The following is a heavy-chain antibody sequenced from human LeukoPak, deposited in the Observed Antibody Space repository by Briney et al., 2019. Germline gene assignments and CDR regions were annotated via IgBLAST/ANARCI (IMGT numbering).Heavy chain of an antibody. V-gene: IGHV4-34*01. CDR3: ARLGGNFDY. Sequence: PETLSLTCAVYGGSFSGYFWSWIRQPPGKGLEWIGEINHSGSTSYNPSLKSRVTISVGTSKNQFSLKLSSVTAADTAVYYCARLGGNFDYWGQGTLVTVSS. CDR2: INHSGST. J-gene: IGHJ4*02. CDR1: GGSFSGYF. D-gene: IGHD1-14*01.